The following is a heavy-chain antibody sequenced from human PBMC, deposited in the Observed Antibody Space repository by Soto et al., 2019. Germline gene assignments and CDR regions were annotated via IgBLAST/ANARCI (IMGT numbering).Heavy chain of an antibody. CDR1: GYTFTGYY. CDR3: ARDAVSTIGDFDY. CDR2: INPNSGAT. J-gene: IGHJ4*02. Sequence: QVQLVQSGAEVTKPGASVKVSCKASGYTFTGYYIHWMRQAPGQGLEWMGWINPNSGATNQAQKFQGRVTMARDTSISTAYTELSRLTSDDTAVYYCARDAVSTIGDFDYWGQGTLVTVSS. V-gene: IGHV1-2*02. D-gene: IGHD5-12*01.